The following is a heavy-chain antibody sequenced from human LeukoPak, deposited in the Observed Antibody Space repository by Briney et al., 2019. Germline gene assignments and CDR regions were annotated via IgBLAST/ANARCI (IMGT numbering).Heavy chain of an antibody. J-gene: IGHJ4*02. CDR3: ARSAWVAATTAAYFYN. D-gene: IGHD1-26*01. Sequence: AGGSLRLSCAASGFTFDDYAMHWVRQAPGKGLEWVSGISWNSGSIGYADSVKGRFTISRDNAKNSLYLQMNSLRVEDTAMYYCARSAWVAATTAAYFYNWGQGTLVTVSS. CDR2: ISWNSGSI. V-gene: IGHV3-9*01. CDR1: GFTFDDYA.